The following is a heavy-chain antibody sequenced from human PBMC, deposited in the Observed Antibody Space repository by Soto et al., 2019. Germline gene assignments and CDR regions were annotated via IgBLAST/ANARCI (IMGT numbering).Heavy chain of an antibody. D-gene: IGHD2-2*02. Sequence: GGSLRLSCTASGFIFKSYAMSWVRQPPGKSLEWVAAISDKANSSYYAEPVRGRLTISRDNSRDTLFLQMHNLRAGDSALYYCAKVRYTYSPGNDAFGVWGRGTVVTVSS. CDR1: GFIFKSYA. V-gene: IGHV3-23*01. CDR2: ISDKANSS. CDR3: AKVRYTYSPGNDAFGV. J-gene: IGHJ3*01.